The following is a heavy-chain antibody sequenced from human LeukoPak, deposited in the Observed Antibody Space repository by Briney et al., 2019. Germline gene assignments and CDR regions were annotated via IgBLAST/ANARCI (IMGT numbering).Heavy chain of an antibody. Sequence: PGGSLGLFCAASGFTFSSYGMHWVRQAPGKGLEWVAVIWYDGSNKYYADSVKGRFTISRDNSKNTLYLQMNSLRAEDTAVYYCARAGIFVVPPLPVDCWGQGSLSPSPQ. CDR3: ARAGIFVVPPLPVDC. J-gene: IGHJ4*02. CDR2: IWYDGSNK. V-gene: IGHV3-33*01. CDR1: GFTFSSYG. D-gene: IGHD3-3*01.